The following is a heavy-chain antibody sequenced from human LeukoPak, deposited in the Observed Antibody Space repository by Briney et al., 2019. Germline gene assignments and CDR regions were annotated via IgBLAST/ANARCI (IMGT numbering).Heavy chain of an antibody. CDR1: GGSFSNFA. CDR2: IIPIFGTA. D-gene: IGHD4-23*01. V-gene: IGHV1-69*13. Sequence: ASVKVSCKASGGSFSNFAFSWVRQAPGQGPEWMGGIIPIFGTADYAQKFQGRVSITADESTSTAYMELSSLRSEDTAVYYCTESVVTSQWYGNYFDYWGQGTLVTVSS. J-gene: IGHJ4*02. CDR3: TESVVTSQWYGNYFDY.